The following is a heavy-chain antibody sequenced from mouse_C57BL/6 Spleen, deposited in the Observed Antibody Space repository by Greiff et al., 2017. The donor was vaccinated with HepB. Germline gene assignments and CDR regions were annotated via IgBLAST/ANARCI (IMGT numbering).Heavy chain of an antibody. J-gene: IGHJ3*01. CDR3: ARWAYYGSSPFY. Sequence: VQLQQPGTELVKPGASVKLSFTSYWMHWVKQRPGQGLEWIGNINPSNGGTNYNEKFKSKATLTVDKSSSTAYMQLSSLTSEDSAVYYCARWAYYGSSPFYWGQGTLVTVSA. V-gene: IGHV1-53*01. CDR1: TSYW. CDR2: INPSNGGT. D-gene: IGHD1-1*01.